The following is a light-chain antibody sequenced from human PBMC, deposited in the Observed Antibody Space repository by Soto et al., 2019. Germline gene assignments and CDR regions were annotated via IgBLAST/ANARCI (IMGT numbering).Light chain of an antibody. CDR2: ELS. Sequence: QSALTQPPSASGSPGQSVTISCTGTNSDVGGYNYVSWYQQHPGKAPKLMIYELSKRPSGVPARFSGSKSGNTASLTVSGLQAEDEADYYCSSYAGSNNFVVFGGGTKLTVL. J-gene: IGLJ2*01. V-gene: IGLV2-8*01. CDR3: SSYAGSNNFVV. CDR1: NSDVGGYNY.